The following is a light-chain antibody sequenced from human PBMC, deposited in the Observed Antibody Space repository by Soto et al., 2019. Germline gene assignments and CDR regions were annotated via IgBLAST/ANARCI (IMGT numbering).Light chain of an antibody. CDR2: AAS. CDR1: QGISSY. CDR3: QQYNSYPYT. V-gene: IGKV1-8*01. J-gene: IGKJ2*01. Sequence: AIRMTQSPSSLSASTGDRVTITCRASQGISSYLAWYQQKPGKAPKLLIYAASTLQSGVPSRFSGSGSGTDFTLTITSLQPDDFATYYCQQYNSYPYTFGQGTKVDI.